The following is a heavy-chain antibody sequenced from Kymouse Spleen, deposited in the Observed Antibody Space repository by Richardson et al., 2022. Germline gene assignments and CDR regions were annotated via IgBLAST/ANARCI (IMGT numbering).Heavy chain of an antibody. CDR2: INHSGST. D-gene: IGHD2-2*02. Sequence: QVQLQQWGAGLLKPSETLSLTCAVYGGSFSGYYWSWIRQPPGKGLEWIGEINHSGSTNYNPSLKSRVTISVDTSKNQFSLKLSSVTAADTAVYYCARGGYCSSTSCPHYFDYWGQGTLVTVSS. CDR3: ARGGYCSSTSCPHYFDY. CDR1: GGSFSGYY. J-gene: IGHJ4*02. V-gene: IGHV4-34*01.